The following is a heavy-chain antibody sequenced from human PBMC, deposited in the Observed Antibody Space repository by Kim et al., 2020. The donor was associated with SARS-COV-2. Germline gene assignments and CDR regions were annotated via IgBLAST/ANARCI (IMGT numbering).Heavy chain of an antibody. CDR1: GYTFTSYA. J-gene: IGHJ4*02. CDR3: ARDGDVDTAMVVDY. D-gene: IGHD5-18*01. Sequence: ASVKVSCKASGYTFTSYAMNWVRQAPGQGLEWMGWINTNTGNPTYAQGFTGRFVFSLDTSVSTAYLQISSLKAEDTAVYYCARDGDVDTAMVVDYWGQGTLVTVSS. V-gene: IGHV7-4-1*02. CDR2: INTNTGNP.